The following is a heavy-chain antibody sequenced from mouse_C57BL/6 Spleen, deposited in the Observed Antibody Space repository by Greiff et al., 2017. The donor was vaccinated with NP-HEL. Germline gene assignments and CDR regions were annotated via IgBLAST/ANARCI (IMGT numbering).Heavy chain of an antibody. Sequence: EVKLMESGGGLVKPGGSLKLSCAASGFTFSDYGMHWVRQAPEKGLEWVAYISSGSSTIYYADTVKGRFTISRDNAKNTLFLQMTSLRSEDTAMYYCARGTMVTHFDYWGQGTTLTVSS. D-gene: IGHD2-2*01. V-gene: IGHV5-17*01. CDR1: GFTFSDYG. CDR2: ISSGSSTI. CDR3: ARGTMVTHFDY. J-gene: IGHJ2*01.